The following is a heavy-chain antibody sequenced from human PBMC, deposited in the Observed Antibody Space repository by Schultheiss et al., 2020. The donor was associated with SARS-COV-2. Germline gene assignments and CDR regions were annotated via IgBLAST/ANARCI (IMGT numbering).Heavy chain of an antibody. CDR3: ARTRPYYYYGMDV. Sequence: SETLSLTCAVSGYSISSGYYWGWIRQTPGKGLEWSGEIKHSGSTNYNPSLKSRVTISVDTSKNQFSLKLSSVTAADTAVYYCARTRPYYYYGMDVWGQGTTVTVSS. D-gene: IGHD6-6*01. CDR2: IKHSGST. V-gene: IGHV4-38-2*01. J-gene: IGHJ6*02. CDR1: GYSISSGYY.